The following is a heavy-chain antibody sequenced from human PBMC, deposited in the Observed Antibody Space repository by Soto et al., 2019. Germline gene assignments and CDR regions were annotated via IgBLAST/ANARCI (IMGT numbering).Heavy chain of an antibody. CDR2: ISGSGGST. V-gene: IGHV3-23*01. Sequence: GGSLRLSCAASGFTFSSYAMSWVRQAPGKGLEWVSAISGSGGSTYYADYVKGRFTISRDNSTNTLYLKMNSLRAEDTAVYYCARDSVVGATTSSRYFDYWGQGTLVTVSS. CDR3: ARDSVVGATTSSRYFDY. CDR1: GFTFSSYA. J-gene: IGHJ4*02. D-gene: IGHD1-26*01.